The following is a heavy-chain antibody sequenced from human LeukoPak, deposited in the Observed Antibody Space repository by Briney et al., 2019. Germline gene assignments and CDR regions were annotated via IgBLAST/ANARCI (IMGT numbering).Heavy chain of an antibody. CDR2: IYTSGST. CDR1: GGSISSDNYY. Sequence: PSETLSLTCTVSGGSISSDNYYWSWIRQPAGKGLEWIGRIYTSGSTNYNPSLKSRVTISVDTSKNQFSLKLSSVTAADTAVYYCARDGYCSSTSCRSSYYYYMDVWGKGTTVTVSS. J-gene: IGHJ6*03. D-gene: IGHD2-2*01. V-gene: IGHV4-61*02. CDR3: ARDGYCSSTSCRSSYYYYMDV.